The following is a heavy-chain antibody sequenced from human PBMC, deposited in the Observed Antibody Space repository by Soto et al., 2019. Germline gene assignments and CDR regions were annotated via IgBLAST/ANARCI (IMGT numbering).Heavy chain of an antibody. Sequence: SETLSLTCTVSGASINNNDYYWSWIRQAPGKGLEWIGYVYYSGTTDYIPSLKSRLSMSIDKSQNQFTLKLNSVTAADTATYYCARMSYFYDKWYFDLWGRGTLVTVSS. D-gene: IGHD3-22*01. V-gene: IGHV4-30-4*01. CDR3: ARMSYFYDKWYFDL. CDR1: GASINNNDYY. CDR2: VYYSGTT. J-gene: IGHJ2*01.